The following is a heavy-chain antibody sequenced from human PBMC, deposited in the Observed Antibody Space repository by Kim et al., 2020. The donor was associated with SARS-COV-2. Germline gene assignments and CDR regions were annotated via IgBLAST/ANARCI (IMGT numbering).Heavy chain of an antibody. D-gene: IGHD3-22*01. V-gene: IGHV3-48*04. CDR2: ISGSGTTP. J-gene: IGHJ3*02. CDR1: GFTFSSYS. CDR3: ASDGSYYYDSSGYRNDAFDI. Sequence: GGSLRLSCAASGFTFSSYSMNWVRQAPGKGLEWVSYISGSGTTPYYADSVKGRFTLSRDSAKISLYLQMNNLRAEDTAVYYCASDGSYYYDSSGYRNDAFDIWGQGTKLTVTS.